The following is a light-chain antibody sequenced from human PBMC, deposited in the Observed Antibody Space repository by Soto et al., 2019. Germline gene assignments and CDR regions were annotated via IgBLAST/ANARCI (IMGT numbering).Light chain of an antibody. CDR3: QQCSNWPRT. CDR2: GAS. CDR1: QSVNSN. V-gene: IGKV3-15*01. Sequence: ETVMTQSPATLSVSPGERATLSCRASQSVNSNLAWYQQKLGQAPRVLIYGASTRATGIPARFSGSGSGTEFTLTISSLEPEDFAVYYCQQCSNWPRTFGQGTKVDI. J-gene: IGKJ1*01.